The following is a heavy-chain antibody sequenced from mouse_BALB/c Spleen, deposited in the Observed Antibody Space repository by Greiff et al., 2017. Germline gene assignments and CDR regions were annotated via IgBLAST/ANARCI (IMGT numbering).Heavy chain of an antibody. D-gene: IGHD2-14*01. Sequence: QVQLQQSGPQLVRPGASVKISCKASGYSFTSYWMHWVKQRPGQGLEWIGMIDPSDSETRLNQKFKDKATLTVDKSSSTAYMQLSSPTSEDSAVYYCAYYRYDGFDYWGQGTTLTVSS. CDR3: AYYRYDGFDY. CDR2: IDPSDSET. J-gene: IGHJ2*01. V-gene: IGHV1-74*01. CDR1: GYSFTSYW.